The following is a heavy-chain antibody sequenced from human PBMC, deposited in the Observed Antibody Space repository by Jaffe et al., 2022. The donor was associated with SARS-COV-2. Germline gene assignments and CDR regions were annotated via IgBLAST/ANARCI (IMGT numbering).Heavy chain of an antibody. D-gene: IGHD3-22*01. CDR3: ARALWNYYDSSGLVGY. CDR2: IWYDGSNK. V-gene: IGHV3-33*01. J-gene: IGHJ4*02. CDR1: GFTFSSYG. Sequence: QVQLVESGGGVVQPGRSLRLSCAASGFTFSSYGMHWVRQAPGKGLEWVAVIWYDGSNKYYADSVKGRFTISRDNSKNTLYLQMNSLRAEDTAVYYCARALWNYYDSSGLVGYWGQGTLVTVSS.